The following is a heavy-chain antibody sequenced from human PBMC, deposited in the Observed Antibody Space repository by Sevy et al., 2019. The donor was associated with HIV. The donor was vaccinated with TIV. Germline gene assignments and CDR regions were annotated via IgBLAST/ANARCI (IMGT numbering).Heavy chain of an antibody. CDR1: GFTFSSYS. Sequence: GGSLRLSCVASGFTFSSYSMNWVRQAPGKGLEWVSYISSSSDSSRTLYYADSVKGRFSISRDNAKNSVHLQMTSLRVEDTAVYYCARPDLSGWYXDXWGHGTLVTVSS. D-gene: IGHD6-19*01. V-gene: IGHV3-48*01. CDR2: ISSSSDSSRTL. CDR3: ARPDLSGWYXDX. J-gene: IGHJ4*01.